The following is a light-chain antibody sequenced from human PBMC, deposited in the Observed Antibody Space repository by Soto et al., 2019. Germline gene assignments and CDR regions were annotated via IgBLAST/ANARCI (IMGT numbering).Light chain of an antibody. CDR2: DAS. J-gene: IGKJ1*01. CDR3: QQRSNWPRT. Sequence: EIVLTQSPATLSLSPGERATLSCRASQSVSSYLAWYQQKPGQAPRLLIYDASNRATGIPARFSGSGSGTDVTRTISSLEPEDFAVYYCQQRSNWPRTFGQGTKVEIK. V-gene: IGKV3-11*01. CDR1: QSVSSY.